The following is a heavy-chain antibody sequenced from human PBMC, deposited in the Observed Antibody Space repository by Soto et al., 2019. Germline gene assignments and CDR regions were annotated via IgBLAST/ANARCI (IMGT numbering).Heavy chain of an antibody. J-gene: IGHJ6*02. CDR3: ARDRIPTGMDV. CDR1: GFTISSNY. Sequence: EVQLVESGGGLVQPGGSLRLSCAASGFTISSNYMSWVRQAPGKGLEWVSVIYSGGSTYYADSVKGRFTISRDNSKNTLYLQMNSLRAEDTAVYYCARDRIPTGMDVWGQGTTVTVSS. CDR2: IYSGGST. V-gene: IGHV3-66*01.